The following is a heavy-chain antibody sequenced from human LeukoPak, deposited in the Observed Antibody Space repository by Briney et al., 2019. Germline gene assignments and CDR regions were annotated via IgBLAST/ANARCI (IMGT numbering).Heavy chain of an antibody. D-gene: IGHD5-12*01. V-gene: IGHV3-9*01. J-gene: IGHJ4*02. CDR2: ISWNSGSI. CDR3: AKAGYSGYDQPLDY. Sequence: GRSLRLSCAASGFTFDDYAMHWVRQAPGKGLEWVSGISWNSGSIGYADSVKGRFTISRDNAKNSLYLQMNSLRAEDTALYYCAKAGYSGYDQPLDYWGQGTLVTVSS. CDR1: GFTFDDYA.